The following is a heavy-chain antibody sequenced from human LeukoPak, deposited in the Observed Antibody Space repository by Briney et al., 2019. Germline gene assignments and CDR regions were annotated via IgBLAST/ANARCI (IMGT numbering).Heavy chain of an antibody. Sequence: SETLSLTCTVSGGSISSYYWSWIRQPPGKGLEWIGYIYHSGSTYYNPSLKSRVTISVDRSKNQFSLKLSSVTAADTAVYYCARETSSIVVVPAAIPSGAFDIWGQGTMVTVSS. CDR1: GGSISSYY. CDR2: IYHSGST. V-gene: IGHV4-59*12. D-gene: IGHD2-2*02. J-gene: IGHJ3*02. CDR3: ARETSSIVVVPAAIPSGAFDI.